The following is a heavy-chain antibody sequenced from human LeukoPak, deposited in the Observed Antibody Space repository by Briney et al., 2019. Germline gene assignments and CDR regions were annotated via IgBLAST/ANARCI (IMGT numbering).Heavy chain of an antibody. CDR3: ARQAHYRPRGHDAFDI. J-gene: IGHJ3*02. V-gene: IGHV5-51*01. Sequence: GESLQISCKHFGHSFTTYWIGWVRQMPGKSLEWMGFIYLGDSETRYSPSFQGQVTISADKSISTAYLQWSSLTVPDTAMYYCARQAHYRPRGHDAFDIWGQGTMVTVSS. D-gene: IGHD1-26*01. CDR2: IYLGDSET. CDR1: GHSFTTYW.